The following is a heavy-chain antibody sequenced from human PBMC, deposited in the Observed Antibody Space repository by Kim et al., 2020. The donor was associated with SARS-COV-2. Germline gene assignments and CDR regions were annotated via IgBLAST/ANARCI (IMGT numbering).Heavy chain of an antibody. J-gene: IGHJ6*01. CDR2: ISSSSSYI. CDR1: GFTFSSYS. Sequence: GGSLRLSCAASGFTFSSYSMNWVRQAPGKGLEWVSSISSSSSYIYYADSVKGRFTISRDNAKNSXXLQMNSLXXEDTXVYYCARDPYXXDLXXYYYXXDV. V-gene: IGHV3-21*01. CDR3: ARDPYXXDLXXYYYXXDV. D-gene: IGHD3-3*01.